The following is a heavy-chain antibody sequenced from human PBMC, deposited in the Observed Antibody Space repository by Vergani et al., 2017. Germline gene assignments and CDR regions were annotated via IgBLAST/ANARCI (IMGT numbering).Heavy chain of an antibody. Sequence: QVQLQQWGAGLLKPSETLSLTCAVYGGSFSGYYWSWIRQPPGKGLEWIGELNHSGSTNYNPSLKSRVTISVDTSKNQFSLKLSSVTAADTAVYYCARRKRTSTVTTPRGGYYYYMDVWGKGTTVTVSS. J-gene: IGHJ6*03. D-gene: IGHD4-17*01. CDR1: GGSFSGYY. CDR2: LNHSGST. V-gene: IGHV4-34*01. CDR3: ARRKRTSTVTTPRGGYYYYMDV.